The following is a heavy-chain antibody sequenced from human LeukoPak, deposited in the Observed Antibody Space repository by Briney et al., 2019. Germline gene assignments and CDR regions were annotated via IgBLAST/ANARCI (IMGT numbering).Heavy chain of an antibody. CDR1: GYTFTSYY. Sequence: ASVKVSCKASGYTFTSYYMHWVRQAPGQGLEWMGIINPSGGSTSYAQKFQGRVTMTRDTSTSTVYMGLSSLRSEDTAVYYCARDQGEYYYDSSGYSGLMDVWGQGTTVTVSS. CDR3: ARDQGEYYYDSSGYSGLMDV. J-gene: IGHJ6*02. CDR2: INPSGGST. V-gene: IGHV1-46*01. D-gene: IGHD3-22*01.